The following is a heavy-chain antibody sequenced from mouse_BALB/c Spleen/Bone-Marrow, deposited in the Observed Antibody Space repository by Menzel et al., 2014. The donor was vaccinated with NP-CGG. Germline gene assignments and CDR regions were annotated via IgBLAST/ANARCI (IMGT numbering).Heavy chain of an antibody. Sequence: EVQGVESGGGLVKSGGSLKLSCAASGFTFNNYGMSWVRQTPEKRLEWVATISGGGSYTFYPDSVKGRFTISRDNAKNDLYLQLSSLRSEDTALYYCARHAYYDQTEVSFVYWCQGTLVTVSA. D-gene: IGHD2-4*01. CDR3: ARHAYYDQTEVSFVY. CDR1: GFTFNNYG. V-gene: IGHV5-9-2*01. J-gene: IGHJ3*01. CDR2: ISGGGSYT.